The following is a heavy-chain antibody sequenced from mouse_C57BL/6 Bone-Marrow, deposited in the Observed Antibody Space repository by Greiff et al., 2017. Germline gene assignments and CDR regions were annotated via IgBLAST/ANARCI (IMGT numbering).Heavy chain of an antibody. CDR3: ARNYGRRGYWYFDV. CDR1: GYTFTSYG. Sequence: EVQLQQSGAELVRPGSSVKMSCKTSGYTFTSYGINWVKQRPGQGLEWIGYIYIGNGYTEYNEKFKGKATLTSATSSSTAYMQRSSLTSKDSAIYFWARNYGRRGYWYFDVWGTGTTVTVSS. V-gene: IGHV1-58*01. D-gene: IGHD1-1*01. CDR2: IYIGNGYT. J-gene: IGHJ1*03.